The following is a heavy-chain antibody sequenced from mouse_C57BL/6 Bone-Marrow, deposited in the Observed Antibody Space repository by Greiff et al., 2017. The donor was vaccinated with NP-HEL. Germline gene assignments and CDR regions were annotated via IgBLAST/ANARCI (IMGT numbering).Heavy chain of an antibody. CDR1: GFTFSDYY. D-gene: IGHD1-1*01. J-gene: IGHJ1*03. Sequence: EVHLVESGGGLVQPGGSLKLSCAASGFTFSDYYMYWVRQTPEKRLEWVAYLSNGGGSTYYPDTVKGRFTISRDNAKNTLYLQMSRLKSEDTAMYYCARSDYYYGNWYFDVWGTGTTVTVSS. CDR3: ARSDYYYGNWYFDV. CDR2: LSNGGGST. V-gene: IGHV5-12*01.